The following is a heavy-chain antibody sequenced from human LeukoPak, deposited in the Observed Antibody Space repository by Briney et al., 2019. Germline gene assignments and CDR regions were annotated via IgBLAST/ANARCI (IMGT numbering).Heavy chain of an antibody. V-gene: IGHV4-34*01. CDR2: INHSGST. CDR3: AREIMRGFDP. D-gene: IGHD2-8*01. Sequence: SETLSLTCAVYGGSFSGYYWSWIRQPPGKGLEWIGEINHSGSTNYNPSLKSRVTISVDTSKNQFSLKLSSVTAADTAVYYCAREIMRGFDPWGQGTLVTVSS. CDR1: GGSFSGYY. J-gene: IGHJ5*02.